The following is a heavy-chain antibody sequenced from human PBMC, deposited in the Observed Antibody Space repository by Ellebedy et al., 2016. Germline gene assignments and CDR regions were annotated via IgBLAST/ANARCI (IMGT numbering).Heavy chain of an antibody. J-gene: IGHJ4*02. V-gene: IGHV3-23*01. CDR1: GFTFRSQT. D-gene: IGHD2-8*01. CDR3: ARGGMQYFEY. CDR2: IDNNGDGT. Sequence: GGSLRLSCAASGFTFRSQTMSWVRQASGKGPEWVSSIDNNGDGTFYADSVKGRFTTSRDNSKNTLYLQLNSLRAEDTAIYYCARGGMQYFEYWGQGTLVTVSS.